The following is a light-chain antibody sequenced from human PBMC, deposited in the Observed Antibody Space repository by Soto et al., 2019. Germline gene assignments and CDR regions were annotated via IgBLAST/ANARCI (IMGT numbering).Light chain of an antibody. V-gene: IGLV2-14*01. CDR1: SSAVGGYNY. CDR3: RSYTTSSTYV. Sequence: QSALTQPASVSGSPGQSITISCTGTSSAVGGYNYVSWYQQHPGKAPKLMIYDVSNRPSGVSNRFSGSKSGNTASLTISGLQAEDEADYYCRSYTTSSTYVFGTGTKLTVL. CDR2: DVS. J-gene: IGLJ1*01.